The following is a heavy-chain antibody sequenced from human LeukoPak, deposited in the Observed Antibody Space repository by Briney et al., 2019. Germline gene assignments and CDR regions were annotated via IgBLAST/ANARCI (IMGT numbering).Heavy chain of an antibody. D-gene: IGHD6-13*01. CDR3: ARGGGIIEFFDL. Sequence: GASVKVSCKASGYTFTRHYLHWVRQAPGQGLEWMGVIIPGGGSTTFPQKFQGRVTMTRDTSTSTVYMELRGLRSEDTAVYYCARGGGIIEFFDLWGRGTLDIVSS. CDR1: GYTFTRHY. CDR2: IIPGGGST. V-gene: IGHV1-46*01. J-gene: IGHJ2*01.